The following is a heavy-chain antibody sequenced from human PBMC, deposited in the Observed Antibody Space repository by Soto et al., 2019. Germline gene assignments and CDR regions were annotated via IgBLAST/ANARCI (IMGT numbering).Heavy chain of an antibody. Sequence: QVQLQESGPGLVKPSETLSLTCTVSGGSISSYYWSWIRQPPGKGLEWIGYIYYSGSTNYNPSLKSRVTRSVDTSKIQFSLKLSSVTAADTAVYYCARQAIAAAFDSWGQGTLVTVSS. CDR1: GGSISSYY. V-gene: IGHV4-59*01. J-gene: IGHJ4*02. CDR2: IYYSGST. CDR3: ARQAIAAAFDS. D-gene: IGHD6-25*01.